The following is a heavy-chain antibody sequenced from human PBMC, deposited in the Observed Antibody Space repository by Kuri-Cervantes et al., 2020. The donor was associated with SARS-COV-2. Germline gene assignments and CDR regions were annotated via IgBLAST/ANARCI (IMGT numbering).Heavy chain of an antibody. Sequence: GGSLRLSCAASGFTFSSYSMNWVRQAPGKGLEWVSYISSSSSTIYYADSVKGRFTISRDNAKNSLYLQMNSLRAEDTAVYYCAKDLDYYYMDVWGKGTTVTVSS. J-gene: IGHJ6*03. CDR1: GFTFSSYS. CDR3: AKDLDYYYMDV. CDR2: ISSSSSTI. V-gene: IGHV3-48*01.